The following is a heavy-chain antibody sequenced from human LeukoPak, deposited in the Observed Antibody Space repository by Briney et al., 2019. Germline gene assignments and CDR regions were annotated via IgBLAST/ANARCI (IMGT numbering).Heavy chain of an antibody. Sequence: PGRSLRLSCAASGFTFSSYAMHWVRQAPGKGLEWVAVISYDGSNKYYADSVKGRFTISRDNSKNTLYLQMNSLRAEDTAVYYCARTLIKYSVSSCYFDYWGQGTLVTVSS. V-gene: IGHV3-30*04. J-gene: IGHJ4*02. CDR3: ARTLIKYSVSSCYFDY. CDR2: ISYDGSNK. CDR1: GFTFSSYA. D-gene: IGHD6-6*01.